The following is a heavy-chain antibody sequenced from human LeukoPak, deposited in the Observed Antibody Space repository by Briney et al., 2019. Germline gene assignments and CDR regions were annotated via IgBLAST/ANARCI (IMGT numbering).Heavy chain of an antibody. CDR1: GFIFSSYG. J-gene: IGHJ4*02. V-gene: IGHV3-30*02. CDR2: IRNDGSNK. CDR3: AKILDSSGWYYFDY. Sequence: PGGSLRLSCAASGFIFSSYGIHWVRRAPGKGLEGVAFIRNDGSNKYYADSVKGRFTISRDNSKNTLYLQMNSLRAEDTAVYYCAKILDSSGWYYFDYWGQGTLVTVSS. D-gene: IGHD6-19*01.